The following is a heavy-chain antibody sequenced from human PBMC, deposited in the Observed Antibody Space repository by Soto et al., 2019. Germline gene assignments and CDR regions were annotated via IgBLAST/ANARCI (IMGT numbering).Heavy chain of an antibody. Sequence: EVQLVESGGGLVKPGGSLRLSCAASGFTFTSALMTWVRQAPGKGLEWVGRVKSKTDGGTTDYAAPVKGRFTILRDDSEKTLYLQMNSLKTEDTAVYYCTTGSTGRDYWGQGTLVTVSS. D-gene: IGHD3-10*01. CDR2: VKSKTDGGTT. V-gene: IGHV3-15*01. J-gene: IGHJ4*02. CDR3: TTGSTGRDY. CDR1: GFTFTSAL.